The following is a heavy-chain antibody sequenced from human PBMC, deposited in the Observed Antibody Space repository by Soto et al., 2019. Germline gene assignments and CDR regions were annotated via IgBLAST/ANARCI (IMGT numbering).Heavy chain of an antibody. CDR1: GITFSNYG. J-gene: IGHJ4*02. CDR2: VWNDGSNK. CDR3: ARDYWDYYDSSGYPWAHLDY. D-gene: IGHD3-22*01. Sequence: GGSLILSCTPSGITFSNYGMHWVRQAPGKGLEWVAVVWNDGSNKFYAESVRGRFTISRDNSKNTLYLQMNSLTADDTAVYYCARDYWDYYDSSGYPWAHLDYWGQGSLVTVSS. V-gene: IGHV3-33*01.